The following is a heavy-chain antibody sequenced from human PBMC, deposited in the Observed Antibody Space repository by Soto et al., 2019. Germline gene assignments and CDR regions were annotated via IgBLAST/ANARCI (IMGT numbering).Heavy chain of an antibody. J-gene: IGHJ3*02. D-gene: IGHD1-26*01. CDR3: ATDPFSGSYYGFYI. CDR1: GFTFSNAW. CDR2: IKSKSDGGTT. Sequence: RRLSCAASGFTFSNAWMNWVRQAPGKGLEWVGRIKSKSDGGTTDYAAPVQGRFIVSRDDSKNTLYLQMQSLRTEDTAVYYCATDPFSGSYYGFYIWGQGTMVTVSS. V-gene: IGHV3-15*01.